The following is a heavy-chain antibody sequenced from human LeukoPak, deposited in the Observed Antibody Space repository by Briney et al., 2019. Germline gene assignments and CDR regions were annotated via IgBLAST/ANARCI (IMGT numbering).Heavy chain of an antibody. D-gene: IGHD3-3*01. CDR1: GGSISISNSNW. J-gene: IGHJ3*02. CDR2: ISHSGST. CDR3: ARGRFLDAFDI. Sequence: SETLSLTCAVSGGSISISNSNWWSWVRQPPGKGLEWIGEISHSGSTNYNPSLKSRVTISVDKSKNQFSLKLSSVTAADTAVYYCARGRFLDAFDIWGQGTMVTVSS. V-gene: IGHV4-4*02.